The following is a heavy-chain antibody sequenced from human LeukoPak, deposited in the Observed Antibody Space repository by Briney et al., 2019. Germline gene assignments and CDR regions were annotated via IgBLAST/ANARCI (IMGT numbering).Heavy chain of an antibody. D-gene: IGHD1-26*01. Sequence: SETLSLTCTVSGVSVGSGSYYWRWFRQPPGKGLEWLGYIYYSGSTNYNPSLKSRVTMSIHTSENPFSLKLSSVTAADTALYYCTRARIVGATYYFDYWGQGTLVTVPS. V-gene: IGHV4-61*01. CDR2: IYYSGST. CDR3: TRARIVGATYYFDY. CDR1: GVSVGSGSYY. J-gene: IGHJ4*02.